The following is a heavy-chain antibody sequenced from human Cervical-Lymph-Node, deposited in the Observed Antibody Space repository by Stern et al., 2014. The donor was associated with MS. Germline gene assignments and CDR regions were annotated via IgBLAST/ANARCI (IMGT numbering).Heavy chain of an antibody. CDR3: AAQGGGIGRHWFDP. D-gene: IGHD3-16*02. J-gene: IGHJ5*02. Sequence: QVQLQESGPGLVKPSETLSLTCIVSGGSIGTISSYYWGWIRQPPGKGLEWIGSIYYNGNTDSNPSLESRLTIPVDTSKTHSSLRLSSVTAADTAVYYCAAQGGGIGRHWFDPWGQGTLVTVSS. V-gene: IGHV4-39*02. CDR2: IYYNGNT. CDR1: GGSIGTISSYY.